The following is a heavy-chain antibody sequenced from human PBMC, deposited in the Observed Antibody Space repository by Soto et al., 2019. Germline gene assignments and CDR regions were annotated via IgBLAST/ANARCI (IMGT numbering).Heavy chain of an antibody. Sequence: SETLSLTCTVSGGSISSSSYYWGWIRQPPEKGLEWIGSIYYSGSTYYNPSLKSRVTISVDTSKNQFSLKLSSVTAADTAVYYCARLRFRDFWSGYYNGYFDYWGQGTLVTVSS. V-gene: IGHV4-39*01. D-gene: IGHD3-3*01. CDR3: ARLRFRDFWSGYYNGYFDY. CDR2: IYYSGST. J-gene: IGHJ4*02. CDR1: GGSISSSSYY.